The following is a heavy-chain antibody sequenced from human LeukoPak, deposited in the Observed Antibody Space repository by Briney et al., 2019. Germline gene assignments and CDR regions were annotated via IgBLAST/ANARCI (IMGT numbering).Heavy chain of an antibody. CDR2: IYWNDDK. CDR1: GFSLSTSGVG. J-gene: IGHJ4*02. Sequence: SGPTLVKPTQTLTLTCTFSGFSLSTSGVGVGWIRQPPGKALEWLALIYWNDDKRYSPSLKSRLTITKDTSKNQVVLTMTNMDPVDTATYYCAHSAYYDFWSGYPLDYWGQGTLVTVSS. D-gene: IGHD3-3*01. V-gene: IGHV2-5*01. CDR3: AHSAYYDFWSGYPLDY.